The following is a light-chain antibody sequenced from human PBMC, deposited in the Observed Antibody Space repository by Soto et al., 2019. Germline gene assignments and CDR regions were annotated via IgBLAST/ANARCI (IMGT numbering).Light chain of an antibody. J-gene: IGKJ4*01. CDR1: QSVSSY. V-gene: IGKV4-1*01. Sequence: EIVLTQSPAILSLSPGERATLSCRASQSVSSYLAWYQQKPGQPPKLLIYWASTRESGVPDRFSGSGSGTDFTLTISSLQAEDVAVYYCQQYYTTPLTFGGGTKVEIK. CDR2: WAS. CDR3: QQYYTTPLT.